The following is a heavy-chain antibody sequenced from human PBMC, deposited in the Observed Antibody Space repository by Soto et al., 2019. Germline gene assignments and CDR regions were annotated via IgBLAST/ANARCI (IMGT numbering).Heavy chain of an antibody. CDR2: ISYDGSNK. V-gene: IGHV3-30-3*01. CDR3: ARDPLSGYYYGSGSYYNGTLGWFDP. D-gene: IGHD3-10*01. CDR1: GFTFSSYA. Sequence: GGSLRLSCAASGFTFSSYAMHWVRQAPGKGLEGVAVISYDGSNKYYADSQKCRFTISRDNSKNTRYLQMNRLGAEDTAVYYWARDPLSGYYYGSGSYYNGTLGWFDPWGQGTLVTVSS. J-gene: IGHJ5*02.